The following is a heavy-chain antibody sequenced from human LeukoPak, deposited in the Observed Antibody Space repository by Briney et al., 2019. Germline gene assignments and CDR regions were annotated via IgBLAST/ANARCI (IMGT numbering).Heavy chain of an antibody. CDR2: INWNGGST. CDR3: ARSYGGNSLDFDY. V-gene: IGHV3-20*04. J-gene: IGHJ4*02. CDR1: GFTFDDYG. Sequence: PGGSLRLSCAVSGFTFDDYGMSWVRQAPGKGLEWVSGINWNGGSTGYADSVKVRFTISRDNAKNSLYLQMNSLRAEDTAVYYCARSYGGNSLDFDYGGQGTRVTVSS. D-gene: IGHD4-23*01.